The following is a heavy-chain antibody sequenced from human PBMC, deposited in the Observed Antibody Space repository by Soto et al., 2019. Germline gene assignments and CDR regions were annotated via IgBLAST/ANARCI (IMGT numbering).Heavy chain of an antibody. CDR3: AGDPGGGSGYYDY. Sequence: QVQLQESGPGLVKPSETLSLTCTVSGGSISSYYWSWIRQPPGKGLEWIGYIYYSGSTNYNPSLKSRVTMSVDTCKNQFSLKLSSVTAADTAGYYCAGDPGGGSGYYDYWGPGTLVTVSS. V-gene: IGHV4-59*01. J-gene: IGHJ4*02. D-gene: IGHD3-3*01. CDR1: GGSISSYY. CDR2: IYYSGST.